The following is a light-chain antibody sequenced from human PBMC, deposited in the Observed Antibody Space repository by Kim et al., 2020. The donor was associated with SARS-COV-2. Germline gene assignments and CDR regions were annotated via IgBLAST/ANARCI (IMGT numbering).Light chain of an antibody. J-gene: IGLJ3*02. CDR3: GTWDSNLSAWV. Sequence: QSVLTQPPSVSAAPGQKVTISCSGSSSNIGNTYLSWYQQLPGTAPKLLIYDNNKRPSGIPDRFSGSKSGTSATLGITGLQTGDEADYYCGTWDSNLSAWVFGGGTQLTVL. CDR1: SSNIGNTY. V-gene: IGLV1-51*01. CDR2: DNN.